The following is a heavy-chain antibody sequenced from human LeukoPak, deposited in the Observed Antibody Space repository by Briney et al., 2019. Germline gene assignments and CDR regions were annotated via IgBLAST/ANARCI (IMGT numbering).Heavy chain of an antibody. Sequence: GGSLRLSCAASGFTFSSYGMHWVRQAPGKGLEWEAVISYDGSNQYYADSVKGRFTISRDNSKSTLYLQMNSLRGADTAVYYCAKAHTVTTLYWFDPWGQGTLVTVSS. CDR3: AKAHTVTTLYWFDP. CDR1: GFTFSSYG. CDR2: ISYDGSNQ. V-gene: IGHV3-30*18. D-gene: IGHD4-17*01. J-gene: IGHJ5*02.